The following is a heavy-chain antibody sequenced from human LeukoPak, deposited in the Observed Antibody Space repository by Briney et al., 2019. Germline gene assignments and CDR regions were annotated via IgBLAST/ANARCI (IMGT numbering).Heavy chain of an antibody. Sequence: GGSLRLSCAASGFTFSSYGMHWVRQAPGKGLEGGAVIWFDGSNKYYADSVKGRFTISRDNSKNTLYLQMNSLGAGDTAGYYCARGNGYSKELCLGYWGQGTLVTVSS. CDR3: ARGNGYSKELCLGY. CDR1: GFTFSSYG. D-gene: IGHD6-13*01. CDR2: IWFDGSNK. V-gene: IGHV3-33*01. J-gene: IGHJ4*02.